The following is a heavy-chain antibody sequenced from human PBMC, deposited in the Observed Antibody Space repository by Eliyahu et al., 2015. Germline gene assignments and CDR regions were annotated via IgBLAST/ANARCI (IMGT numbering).Heavy chain of an antibody. J-gene: IGHJ3*02. V-gene: IGHV3-73*01. D-gene: IGHD5-18*01. CDR2: IRSKANSYAT. CDR3: TRPPDTAMVREDDAFDI. CDR1: GFTXSGSX. Sequence: EVQLVESGGGLVQPGGSLKLSCAASGFTXSGSXMHWXRXASGKGLEWVGRIRSKANSYATAYAASVKGRFTISRDDSKNTAYLQMNSLKTEDTAVYYCTRPPDTAMVREDDAFDIWGQGTMVTVSS.